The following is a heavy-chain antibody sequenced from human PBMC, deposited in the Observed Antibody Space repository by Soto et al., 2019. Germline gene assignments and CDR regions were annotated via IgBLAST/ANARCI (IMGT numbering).Heavy chain of an antibody. CDR1: GFTFDDYA. Sequence: EVQLVESGGGLVQPGRSLRLSCSASGFTFDDYAMHWVRQAPGKCLEWGSGISWNSGSIGYADSVKGRFTISRDNAKNSLYLQMHSLRAEDTDLYYCAKDRNRHCSGGSCYSGSDYWGQGTLVTVSS. V-gene: IGHV3-9*01. CDR2: ISWNSGSI. J-gene: IGHJ4*02. D-gene: IGHD2-15*01. CDR3: AKDRNRHCSGGSCYSGSDY.